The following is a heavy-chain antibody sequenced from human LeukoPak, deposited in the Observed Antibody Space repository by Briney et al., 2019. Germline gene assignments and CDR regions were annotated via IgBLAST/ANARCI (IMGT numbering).Heavy chain of an antibody. CDR3: ARDRCSGGSCYLDY. CDR1: GGSITSYY. CDR2: IYTSGST. D-gene: IGHD2-15*01. J-gene: IGHJ4*02. Sequence: SETLSLTCTVSGGSITSYYWSWIRQPAGKGLEWIGRIYTSGSTNYNPSLKSRVTMSVDTSKNQFSLKLSSVTAADTAVYYCARDRCSGGSCYLDYWGQGTLVTVSS. V-gene: IGHV4-4*07.